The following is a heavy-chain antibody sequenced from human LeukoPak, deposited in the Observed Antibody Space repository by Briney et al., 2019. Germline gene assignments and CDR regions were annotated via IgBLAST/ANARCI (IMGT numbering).Heavy chain of an antibody. Sequence: ASVKVSCKASGYTFTSYDINWMRQATGQGLEWMGWMSPNSGNTGYAQKFQGRVSMTRDTSTGTAYLELSSLRSEDSAVYYCVRTPPNWGADFWGQGTLVTVSS. CDR1: GYTFTSYD. CDR2: MSPNSGNT. D-gene: IGHD7-27*01. J-gene: IGHJ4*02. V-gene: IGHV1-8*01. CDR3: VRTPPNWGADF.